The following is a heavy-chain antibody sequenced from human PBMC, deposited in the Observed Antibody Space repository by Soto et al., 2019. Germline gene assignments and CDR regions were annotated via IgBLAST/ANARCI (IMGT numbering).Heavy chain of an antibody. J-gene: IGHJ6*02. CDR1: GGTFSSYA. CDR2: IIPISDTT. CDR3: ARSQGSSTSLEIYYYYYYGRDG. V-gene: IGHV1-69*01. D-gene: IGHD2-2*01. Sequence: QVQLVQSGAEVKKPGSSVKVSCKASGGTFSSYAISWVRQAPGQGLEWMGGIIPISDTTNYAQKFQGRVTITADESTSTAYMELSSLISEDTAVYYCARSQGSSTSLEIYYYYYYGRDGWGQGTTVNVSS.